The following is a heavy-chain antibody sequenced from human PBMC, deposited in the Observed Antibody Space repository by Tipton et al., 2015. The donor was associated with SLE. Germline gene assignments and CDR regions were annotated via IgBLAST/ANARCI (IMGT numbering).Heavy chain of an antibody. D-gene: IGHD4/OR15-4a*01. CDR1: GFTFSSYW. CDR2: IKLDGSVT. CDR3: AREIVGGATTLDY. V-gene: IGHV3-7*01. Sequence: SLRLSCAASGFTFSSYWMTWVRQAPGKGLEWVANIKLDGSVTYHEDSVKGRFSISRDNAKNSLYLQMDSLRAEDTAVYYCAREIVGGATTLDYWGQGTLVTVSS. J-gene: IGHJ4*02.